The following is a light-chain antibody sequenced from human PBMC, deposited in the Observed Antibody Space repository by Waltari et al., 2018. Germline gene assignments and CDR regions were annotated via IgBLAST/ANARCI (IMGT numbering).Light chain of an antibody. CDR3: QQLHTYPLT. CDR1: QGISTF. Sequence: AIRLTQSPSSFSASPGDRVTITCRASQGISTFLAWYQQKPGKAPKFLIHSASTLEFGVPPRFSGSGSGTEFTLTISSLQSEDFATYYCQQLHTYPLTFGGGTEVEL. J-gene: IGKJ4*01. V-gene: IGKV1-8*01. CDR2: SAS.